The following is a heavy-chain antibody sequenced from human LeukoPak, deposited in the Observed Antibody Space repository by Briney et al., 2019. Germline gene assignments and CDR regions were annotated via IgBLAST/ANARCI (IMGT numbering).Heavy chain of an antibody. J-gene: IGHJ4*02. CDR3: AREIFWSGYYSNLHFDY. D-gene: IGHD3-3*01. CDR2: ISSSSSYI. CDR1: EFTFSSYN. Sequence: GGSLRLSCVASEFTFSSYNMNWVRQAPGKGLEWVSSISSSSSYIYYADAVKGRFTITRDNAKNSLYLQMNSLRAEDTAVYYCAREIFWSGYYSNLHFDYWGRGTLVTVSS. V-gene: IGHV3-21*01.